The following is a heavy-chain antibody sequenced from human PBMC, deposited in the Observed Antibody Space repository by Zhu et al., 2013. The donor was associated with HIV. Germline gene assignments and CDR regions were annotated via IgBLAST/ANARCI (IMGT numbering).Heavy chain of an antibody. D-gene: IGHD5-12*01. CDR2: INAGKGDT. J-gene: IGHJ5*02. V-gene: IGHV1-3*01. CDR1: GYTFTTYA. CDR3: AREYGGLFGTYSGYGVVEWFDP. Sequence: QVQLVQSGAEVKKPGASVKVSCKASGYTFTTYAIHWVRQAPGQRLEWMGWINAGKGDTKYSQKFQGRVTITRDTSARTAYMELSSLKSEDTAVYYCAREYGGLFGTYSGYGVVEWFDPWGQGSLVTVSS.